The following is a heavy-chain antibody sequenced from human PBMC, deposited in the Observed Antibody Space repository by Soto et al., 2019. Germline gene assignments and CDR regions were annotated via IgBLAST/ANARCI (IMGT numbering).Heavy chain of an antibody. V-gene: IGHV1-2*02. Sequence: QVQLVQSGAEVRKPGASVKVSCKASGYTFSDYYIHWVRQAPGQGLEWMGWINPNSGGTKYAPKFQGGVTRTRDTPITTAYMELSRLRSGDTAVYYCAREPATAKPEGVDFWGQGTLVTVSS. CDR1: GYTFSDYY. CDR3: AREPATAKPEGVDF. CDR2: INPNSGGT. D-gene: IGHD1-1*01. J-gene: IGHJ4*02.